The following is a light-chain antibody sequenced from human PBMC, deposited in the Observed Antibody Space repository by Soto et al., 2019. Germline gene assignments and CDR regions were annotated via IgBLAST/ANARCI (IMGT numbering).Light chain of an antibody. CDR2: GAS. CDR3: QQYNNWPPLT. J-gene: IGKJ4*01. V-gene: IGKV3-15*01. Sequence: EIVMTQSPATLSVSPGERATLSCRASQSVSSNLAWYQQKPGQAPRLLIYGASTRATGIPARFSGSGSGTEFTLTISSLQSDDCAVYYCQQYNNWPPLTFGGGTKVEIK. CDR1: QSVSSN.